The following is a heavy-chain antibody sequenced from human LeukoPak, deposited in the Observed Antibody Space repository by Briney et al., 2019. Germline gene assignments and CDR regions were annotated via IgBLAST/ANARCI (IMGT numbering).Heavy chain of an antibody. J-gene: IGHJ6*01. CDR2: ITRSSTTI. CDR3: TRPNTRGEYGMDV. V-gene: IGHV3-48*02. CDR1: GFTFSRYW. Sequence: GGSLRLSCAASGFTFSRYWMHWVRQAPGKGLEWVSYITRSSTTIYYADSVKGRFTISRDNAKNSLYLQMDSLRDDDTAVYYCTRPNTRGEYGMDVWGQGTTVTVSS. D-gene: IGHD2-21*01.